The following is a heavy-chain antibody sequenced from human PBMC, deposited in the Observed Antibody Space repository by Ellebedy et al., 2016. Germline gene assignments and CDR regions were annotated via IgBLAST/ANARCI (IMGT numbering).Heavy chain of an antibody. Sequence: SETLSLTCTVSGGSISSSSWSWIRQPPGKGLEWIGFVSYSGSSNYNPSLKSRVTISVDTSKNQFSLKLSSVTTADTAIYYCAKRYPHSYDYWGQGALVTVSS. CDR2: VSYSGSS. CDR1: GGSISSSS. CDR3: AKRYPHSYDY. D-gene: IGHD3-9*01. J-gene: IGHJ4*02. V-gene: IGHV4-59*12.